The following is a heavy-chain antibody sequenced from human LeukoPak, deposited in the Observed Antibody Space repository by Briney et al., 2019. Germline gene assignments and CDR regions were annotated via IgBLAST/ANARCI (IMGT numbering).Heavy chain of an antibody. D-gene: IGHD2-2*01. V-gene: IGHV4-59*01. Sequence: SETLSLTCTVSGGSISSYYWSWIRQPPGKGLEWIGFIYYSGSTNYKPSLKSRITISVDTSKNQISLKLSSVTAADTAVYYCAKDSGCSSTSCHPPYFDYWGQGTLVTVSS. CDR2: IYYSGST. CDR1: GGSISSYY. CDR3: AKDSGCSSTSCHPPYFDY. J-gene: IGHJ4*02.